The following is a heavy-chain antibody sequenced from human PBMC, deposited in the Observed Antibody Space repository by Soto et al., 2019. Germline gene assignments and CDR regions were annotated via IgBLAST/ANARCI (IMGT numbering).Heavy chain of an antibody. Sequence: SETLSLTCAVSGGSISSGGYSWSWIRQPPGKGLEWIGYIYYSGSTNYNPSLKSRVTISVDTSKNQFSLKLSSVTAADTAVYYCARDRINQDGYIYYYYYYGMDVWGQGTTVTAP. D-gene: IGHD5-12*01. CDR1: GGSISSGGYS. CDR2: IYYSGST. J-gene: IGHJ6*02. CDR3: ARDRINQDGYIYYYYYYGMDV. V-gene: IGHV4-61*08.